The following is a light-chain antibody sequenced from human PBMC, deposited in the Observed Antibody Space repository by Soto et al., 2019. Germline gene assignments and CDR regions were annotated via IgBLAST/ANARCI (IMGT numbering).Light chain of an antibody. CDR1: SSDVGVYNY. J-gene: IGLJ2*01. V-gene: IGLV2-14*01. CDR2: EVS. CDR3: SSYTSSSTLV. Sequence: HSALTQPASVSGSPGQSITISCTGTSSDVGVYNYVSWYQQHPGKAPKLIIYEVSVRPSGVSDRFSGSKSGNTASLTISGLQAEDEADYYCSSYTSSSTLVFGGGTQLTVL.